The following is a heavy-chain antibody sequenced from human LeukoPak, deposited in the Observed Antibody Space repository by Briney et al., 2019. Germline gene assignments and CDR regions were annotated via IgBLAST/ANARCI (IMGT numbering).Heavy chain of an antibody. J-gene: IGHJ6*03. CDR1: GFTFSSYS. CDR3: ARDLGYCSSTSCPYYYMDV. D-gene: IGHD2-2*01. CDR2: ISSSSSYI. V-gene: IGHV3-21*01. Sequence: GGSLRLSCAASGFTFSSYSMNWVRQAPGKGLEWVSSISSSSSYIYYADSVKGRFTISRDNAKNSLYLQMNSLRAEDTAVYYCARDLGYCSSTSCPYYYMDVWGKGTTVTVSS.